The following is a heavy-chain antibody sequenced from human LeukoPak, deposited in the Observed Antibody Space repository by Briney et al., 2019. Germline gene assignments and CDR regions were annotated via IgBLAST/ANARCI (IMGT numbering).Heavy chain of an antibody. D-gene: IGHD1-26*01. CDR2: TNPNSGNT. Sequence: ASVKVSCKASGYTFTSYDINWVRQATGQGLEWMGWTNPNSGNTGYAQKLQGRVTITRNTSISTAYMELSSPRSEDTAVYYCARNGREARHFQHWGQGTLVTVSS. CDR3: ARNGREARHFQH. J-gene: IGHJ1*01. CDR1: GYTFTSYD. V-gene: IGHV1-8*03.